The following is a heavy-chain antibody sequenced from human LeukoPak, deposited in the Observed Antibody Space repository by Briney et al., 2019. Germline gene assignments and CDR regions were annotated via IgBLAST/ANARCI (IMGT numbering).Heavy chain of an antibody. Sequence: SETLSLTCSVSGGSVNNYYWSWIRLSPGKGLEWIANIYDSENTDYNPSLKSRVTISLDTSQNEVSLNLSSATAADTAVYYCAGPMIRGILLRKWGPGTQVIVSS. D-gene: IGHD3-10*01. CDR2: IYDSENT. CDR3: AGPMIRGILLRK. J-gene: IGHJ4*02. CDR1: GGSVNNYY. V-gene: IGHV4-4*08.